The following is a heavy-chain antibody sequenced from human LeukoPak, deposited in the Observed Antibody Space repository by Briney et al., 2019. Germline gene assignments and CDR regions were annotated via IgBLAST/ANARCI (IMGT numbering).Heavy chain of an antibody. CDR1: AYRSTSYW. Sequence: AESLKISCNGSAYRSTSYWIGWVSQMPGKNLEWMSIIKPDDSHTRYSPSFQGQVTISADKSINTAYLQWSSLKASDTAMYYCARLEGTRGGDYWGQGTLVTVSS. CDR2: IKPDDSHT. J-gene: IGHJ4*02. V-gene: IGHV5-51*01. CDR3: ARLEGTRGGDY. D-gene: IGHD5-12*01.